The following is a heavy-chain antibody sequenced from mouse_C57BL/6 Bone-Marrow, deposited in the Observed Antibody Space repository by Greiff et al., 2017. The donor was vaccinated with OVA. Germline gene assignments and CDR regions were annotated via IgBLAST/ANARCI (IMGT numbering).Heavy chain of an antibody. CDR1: GYTFTSYW. D-gene: IGHD1-1*01. CDR2: IHPNSGST. CDR3: ARSYGSSYLSWFAY. V-gene: IGHV1-64*01. J-gene: IGHJ3*01. Sequence: QVQLQQSGAELVKPGASVKLSCKASGYTFTSYWMHWVKQRPGQGLEWIGMIHPNSGSTNYNEKFKSKATLTVDKSSSTAYMQLSSLTSEDSAVYYCARSYGSSYLSWFAYWGQGTLVTVSA.